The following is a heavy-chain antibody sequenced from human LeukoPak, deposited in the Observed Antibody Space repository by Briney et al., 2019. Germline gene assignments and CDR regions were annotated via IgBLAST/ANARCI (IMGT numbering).Heavy chain of an antibody. Sequence: ASVTVSCKASGYTFTSYYMHWVRQAPAQGLEWMGIINPSGGSTSYAQKFQGRVTMTRDTSTSTVYMELSSLRSEDAAVYYCARDPMIVVVTPGYYFDYWGQGTLVTVSS. D-gene: IGHD3-22*01. CDR3: ARDPMIVVVTPGYYFDY. CDR1: GYTFTSYY. J-gene: IGHJ4*02. V-gene: IGHV1-46*01. CDR2: INPSGGST.